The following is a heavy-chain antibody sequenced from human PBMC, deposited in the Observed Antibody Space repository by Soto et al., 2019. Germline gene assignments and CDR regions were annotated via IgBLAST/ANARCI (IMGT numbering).Heavy chain of an antibody. J-gene: IGHJ4*02. CDR3: AKRTAKLRFLEWLFNFDY. CDR1: GFSFSSYA. CDR2: ISGSGGST. Sequence: GESLKICCAASGFSFSSYAMSGVRQAPGRGLEWVSAISGSGGSTYDAESVKGRFTISRDNSKKTTYLQMNSLRAEDTAVYYCAKRTAKLRFLEWLFNFDYWGQGTLVTVSS. V-gene: IGHV3-23*01. D-gene: IGHD3-3*01.